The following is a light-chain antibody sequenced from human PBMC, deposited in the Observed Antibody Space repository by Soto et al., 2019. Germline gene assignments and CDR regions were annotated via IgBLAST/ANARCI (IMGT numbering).Light chain of an antibody. CDR3: QHYQSGHPIT. CDR1: QSVSRD. CDR2: GAS. Sequence: EIVLTQSPATLSVSPGERATLSCRASQSVSRDLAWYQQKPGQAPRLLIYGASTRAPSIPARFSGSGSGTDFTLTISSLQPDDFATYYCQHYQSGHPITFGQGTRLEIK. J-gene: IGKJ5*01. V-gene: IGKV3-15*01.